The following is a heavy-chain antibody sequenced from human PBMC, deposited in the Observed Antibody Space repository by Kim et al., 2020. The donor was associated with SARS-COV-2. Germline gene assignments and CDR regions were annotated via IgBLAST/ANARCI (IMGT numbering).Heavy chain of an antibody. J-gene: IGHJ4*01. CDR1: GGSFSGYY. Sequence: SETLSLTCAVYGGSFSGYYWSWIRQPPGKGLEWIGEVTHSGSTNYNPSLKSRVTISVDTSKNQFSLKLSSVTAADTAVYYCARGLGDYVDYFAPFDYWGHGTLVTVSS. CDR2: VTHSGST. D-gene: IGHD4-17*01. CDR3: ARGLGDYVDYFAPFDY. V-gene: IGHV4-34*01.